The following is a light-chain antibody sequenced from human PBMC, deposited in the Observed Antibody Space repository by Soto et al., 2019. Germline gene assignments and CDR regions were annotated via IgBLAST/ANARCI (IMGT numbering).Light chain of an antibody. CDR2: EVS. Sequence: DVVITQTPLSLSVAPGQPASISFKSSQSLLHITGETFLFWYLQKPGQSPQXLXYEVSTRVSGVPDRFSGIGSGTDFTLEISRVETDDVGIYDGMQSTQLPPTFGQGTRLEIK. V-gene: IGKV2D-29*02. CDR1: QSLLHITGETF. J-gene: IGKJ5*01. CDR3: MQSTQLPPT.